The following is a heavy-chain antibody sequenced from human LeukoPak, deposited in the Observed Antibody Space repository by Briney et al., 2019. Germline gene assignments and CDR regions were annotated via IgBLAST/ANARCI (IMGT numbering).Heavy chain of an antibody. V-gene: IGHV5-10-1*01. CDR2: IDPSESYT. CDR1: GYGFTSYW. J-gene: IGHJ4*02. Sequence: GEALRISSKGSGYGFTSYWISWGRQMPGKGRGWMGRIDPSESYTNYSTSFQGHVTISADKSISTAYLQWSSLKASDTAMYYCATSSNDYYGSGSYYKFDYWGQGTLVTVSS. D-gene: IGHD3-10*01. CDR3: ATSSNDYYGSGSYYKFDY.